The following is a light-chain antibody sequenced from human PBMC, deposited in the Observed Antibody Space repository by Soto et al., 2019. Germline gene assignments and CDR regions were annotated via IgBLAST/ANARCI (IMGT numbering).Light chain of an antibody. V-gene: IGLV2-14*01. CDR3: TSYASGSAHVV. CDR1: SSDIGGYDY. J-gene: IGLJ2*01. Sequence: QSALTQPASVSGSPGQSITLSCTGTSSDIGGYDYVSWYQRHPGKAPKLIIYDVNNRPSGVSNRVSVSKSGNTASRTISGLQAEDEADDYCTSYASGSAHVVFGGGTKLTVL. CDR2: DVN.